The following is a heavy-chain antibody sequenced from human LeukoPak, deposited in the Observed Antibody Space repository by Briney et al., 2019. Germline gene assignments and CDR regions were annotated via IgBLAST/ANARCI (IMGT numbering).Heavy chain of an antibody. CDR2: ISYDGSNR. CDR1: GFTFSSYG. D-gene: IGHD3-22*01. CDR3: AKDLAYDSSGTP. J-gene: IGHJ5*02. V-gene: IGHV3-30*18. Sequence: PGGSLRLSCAASGFTFSSYGMHWVRQAPGKGLEWVAVISYDGSNRYYADSVKGRFTISRDNSKDTLYLQMNSLRAEDTAVYYCAKDLAYDSSGTPWGQGTLVTVSS.